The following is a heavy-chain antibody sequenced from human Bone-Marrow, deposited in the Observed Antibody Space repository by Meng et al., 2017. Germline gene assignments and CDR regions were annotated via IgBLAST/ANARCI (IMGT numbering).Heavy chain of an antibody. V-gene: IGHV1-69*06. D-gene: IGHD3-22*01. CDR2: IIPIFGTA. J-gene: IGHJ4*02. Sequence: VPLGQSGCEVKKPGATVKGSCKASGYTFTTYGISWVRQAPGQGLEWMGGIIPIFGTANYAQKFQGRVTITADKSTSTAYRELSSLRSEDTAVYYCARAWNYYDSSGYYYYFDYWGQGTLVTVSS. CDR1: GYTFTTYG. CDR3: ARAWNYYDSSGYYYYFDY.